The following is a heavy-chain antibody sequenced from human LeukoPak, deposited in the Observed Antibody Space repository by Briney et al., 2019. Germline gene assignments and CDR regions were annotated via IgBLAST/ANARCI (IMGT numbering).Heavy chain of an antibody. CDR2: MYYTGST. CDR1: GGSISSSSYY. J-gene: IGHJ4*02. V-gene: IGHV4-39*07. CDR3: ARVRAAAIPYYFDY. Sequence: PSETLSLTCTVSGGSISSSSYYWGWIRQPPGKGLEWIGSMYYTGSTYYNPSLKTRVTISVDTSKNQFSLKLMSVTAADTAAYYCARVRAAAIPYYFDYWGQGTLVTVSS. D-gene: IGHD6-13*01.